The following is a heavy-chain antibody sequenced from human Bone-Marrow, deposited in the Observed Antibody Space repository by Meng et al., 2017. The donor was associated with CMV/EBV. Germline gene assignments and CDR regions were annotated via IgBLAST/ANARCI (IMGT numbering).Heavy chain of an antibody. Sequence: SETLSLTCTVSGGSVSSGSYYWSWIRQPPGKGLEWIGYIYYSGSTNYNPSFKSRVTISVDTSKNQFSLKLSSVTAADTAVYYCARTPGYSSSWYYDYWGQGTLVTVSS. CDR3: ARTPGYSSSWYYDY. CDR2: IYYSGST. D-gene: IGHD6-13*01. J-gene: IGHJ4*02. CDR1: GGSVSSGSYY. V-gene: IGHV4-61*01.